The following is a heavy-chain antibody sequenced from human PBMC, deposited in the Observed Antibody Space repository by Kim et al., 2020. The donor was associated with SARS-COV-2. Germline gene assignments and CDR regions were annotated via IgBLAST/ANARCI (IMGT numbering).Heavy chain of an antibody. CDR3: ARETIAARTFDY. Sequence: YYADSVKGRFTISRDNAKNSLYLQMNSLRAEDTAVYYCARETIAARTFDYWGQGTLVTVSS. J-gene: IGHJ4*02. D-gene: IGHD6-6*01. V-gene: IGHV3-11*01.